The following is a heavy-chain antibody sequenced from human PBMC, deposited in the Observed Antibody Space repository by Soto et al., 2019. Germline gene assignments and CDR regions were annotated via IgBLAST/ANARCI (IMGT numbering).Heavy chain of an antibody. J-gene: IGHJ6*02. CDR1: GYAFTSYA. V-gene: IGHV1-18*01. D-gene: IGHD6-19*01. CDR3: ARDGSGWKGMDV. CDR2: ISAYNGNT. Sequence: ASVKPSCKASGYAFTSYAISWVQQAPGQGLEWMGWISAYNGNTNYAQKLQGRVTMTTDTSTSTAYMELRSLRSDDTAVYYCARDGSGWKGMDVWGQGTTVTVSS.